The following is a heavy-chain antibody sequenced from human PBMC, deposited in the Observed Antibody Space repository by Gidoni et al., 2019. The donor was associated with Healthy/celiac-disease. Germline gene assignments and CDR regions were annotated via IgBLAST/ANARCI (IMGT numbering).Heavy chain of an antibody. J-gene: IGHJ6*02. CDR3: ARDSSKERRANYYYYYGMDV. CDR1: GFTFSSYS. D-gene: IGHD1-1*01. CDR2: ISSSSSYI. Sequence: EVQLVESGGGLVKPGGSLRLSCAASGFTFSSYSMNWVRQAPGKGLEWVSSISSSSSYIYYADSVKGRFTISRDNAKNSLYLQMNSLRAEDTAVYYCARDSSKERRANYYYYYGMDVWGQGTTVTVSS. V-gene: IGHV3-21*01.